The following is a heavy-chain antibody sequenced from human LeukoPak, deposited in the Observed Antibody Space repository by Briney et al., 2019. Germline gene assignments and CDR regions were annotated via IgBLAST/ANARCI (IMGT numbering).Heavy chain of an antibody. D-gene: IGHD3-22*01. CDR1: GFTFGDNA. V-gene: IGHV3-43D*03. Sequence: PGGSLRLACAASGFTFGDNAMHWVGQPPGRGLEWLAFISWNGHHSYYGDSVRGRFTISRDNNKNSLYLEMDSLRPEDTALYYCAKGQPRGHPGSAYLHFWGQGTLVAVSS. J-gene: IGHJ4*02. CDR2: ISWNGHHS. CDR3: AKGQPRGHPGSAYLHF.